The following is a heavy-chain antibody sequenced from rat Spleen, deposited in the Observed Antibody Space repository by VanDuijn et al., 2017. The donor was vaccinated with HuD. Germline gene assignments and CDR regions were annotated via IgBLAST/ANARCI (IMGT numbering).Heavy chain of an antibody. V-gene: IGHV5-22*01. CDR3: TRRGHTMGLTSRYFDY. CDR2: LSYDATAP. Sequence: EVQLVESGGGLVQPGRSMKLSCAASGFTFSDYYMAWVRQAPTKGLEWVATLSYDATAPYYRDSVKGRFTISKDNAKSTLYLQMNSLRSEDTATYYCTRRGHTMGLTSRYFDYWGQGVMVTVSS. D-gene: IGHD1-9*01. CDR1: GFTFSDYY. J-gene: IGHJ2*01.